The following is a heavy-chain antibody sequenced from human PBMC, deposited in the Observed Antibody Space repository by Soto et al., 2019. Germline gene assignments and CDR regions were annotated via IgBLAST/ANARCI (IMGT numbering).Heavy chain of an antibody. D-gene: IGHD5-12*01. CDR1: GGTFSTSA. CDR3: ARDQDRLQLGGNYYYILDV. CDR2: IMPVFPTP. V-gene: IGHV1-69*12. Sequence: VQLEQSGPEVKKPGSSVKVSCKASGGTFSTSALSWVRQAPGQGLEWMGGIMPVFPTPDYAQKFQGRVTITADESTSTAYMELGGLTSEDTAVYYCARDQDRLQLGGNYYYILDVWGQGTAVTVSS. J-gene: IGHJ6*02.